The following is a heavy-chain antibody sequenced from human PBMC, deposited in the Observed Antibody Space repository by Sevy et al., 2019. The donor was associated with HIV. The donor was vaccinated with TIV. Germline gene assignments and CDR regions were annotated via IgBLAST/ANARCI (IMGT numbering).Heavy chain of an antibody. CDR1: GFTFSSYA. CDR2: ISSNGGST. J-gene: IGHJ4*02. V-gene: IGHV3-64D*06. D-gene: IGHD3-10*01. CDR3: VKDYYGSGSYYNAQVGAFDI. Sequence: GGSLRLSCSASGFTFSSYAMHWVRQAPGKGLEYVSAISSNGGSTYYADSVKGRFTISRDNSKNTLYLQMSSLRAEDTGVYYCVKDYYGSGSYYNAQVGAFDIWGQGTLVTVSS.